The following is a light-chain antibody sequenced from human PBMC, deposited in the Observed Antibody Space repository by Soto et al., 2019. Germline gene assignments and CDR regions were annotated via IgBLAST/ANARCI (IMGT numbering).Light chain of an antibody. CDR2: DVS. CDR3: SSYTLSSTLYV. V-gene: IGLV2-14*01. J-gene: IGLJ1*01. CDR1: SSDVGAYNS. Sequence: QSVLTQPASVSGSPGQSITISCTGTSSDVGAYNSVSWYQQHPGKASKLMIFDVSSRPSGVSICFSGSKSGNTASLTISGLQAEDDADYYCSSYTLSSTLYVFGTGTKVTVL.